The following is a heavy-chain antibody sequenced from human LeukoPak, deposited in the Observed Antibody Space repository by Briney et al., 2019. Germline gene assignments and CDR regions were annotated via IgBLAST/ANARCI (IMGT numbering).Heavy chain of an antibody. CDR1: GFTFSIYA. D-gene: IGHD6-13*01. Sequence: GGSLRLSCAASGFTFSIYAVNWVRQAPGKGLEWVSAISATTTTTYYADSVKGRFTISRDNSKNTLFLQINILRVEDTAFYYCAREASSWYYFDYWGLGTLVTVSS. J-gene: IGHJ4*02. CDR3: AREASSWYYFDY. CDR2: ISATTTTT. V-gene: IGHV3-23*01.